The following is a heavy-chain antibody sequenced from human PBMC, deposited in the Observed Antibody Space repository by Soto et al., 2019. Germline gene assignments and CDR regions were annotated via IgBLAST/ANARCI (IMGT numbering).Heavy chain of an antibody. V-gene: IGHV4-59*12. CDR2: IYYSGST. CDR3: ARDNPRSSGWDV. CDR1: GGSISSYY. Sequence: SETLSLTCTVSGGSISSYYWSWIRQPPGKGLEWIGYIYYSGSTNYNPSLKSRVTISVDTSKNQFSLKLSSVTAADTAVYYCARDNPRSSGWDVWGQGTTVTVSS. J-gene: IGHJ6*02.